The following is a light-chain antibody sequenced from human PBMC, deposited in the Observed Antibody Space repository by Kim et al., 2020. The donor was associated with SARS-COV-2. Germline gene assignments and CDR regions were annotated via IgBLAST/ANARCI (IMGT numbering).Light chain of an antibody. CDR3: CSTSNSLDYV. CDR2: DVS. J-gene: IGLJ1*01. CDR1: SGDVGNSNY. Sequence: GQSITISCSGTSGDVGNSNYVSWYQQHPGKAPQLIIYDVSDRPSGVSARFSGSKSGNMASLTISGLQSEDEADYYCCSTSNSLDYVFGSGTKVTVL. V-gene: IGLV2-14*03.